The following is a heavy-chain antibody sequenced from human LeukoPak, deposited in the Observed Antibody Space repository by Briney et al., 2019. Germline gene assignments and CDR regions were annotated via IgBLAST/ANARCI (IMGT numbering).Heavy chain of an antibody. Sequence: GGSLRLSCTASGFTFNNYGMTWVRQAPGKGLEWVSVIYKNAITYYADTVKGRFTISRDNSKNMLYLQMNSLRADDTAVYYCARSLRVRGVPDYMDFWGKGTTVIISS. V-gene: IGHV3-53*01. J-gene: IGHJ6*03. CDR2: IYKNAIT. D-gene: IGHD3-10*01. CDR3: ARSLRVRGVPDYMDF. CDR1: GFTFNNYG.